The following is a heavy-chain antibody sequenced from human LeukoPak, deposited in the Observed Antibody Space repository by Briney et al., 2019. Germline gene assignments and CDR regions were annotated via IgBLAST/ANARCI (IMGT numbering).Heavy chain of an antibody. CDR2: IKSKTDGGTI. Sequence: PGGSLRLSCAASGFTFTTFWMSWVRQAPGKGLEWVGRIKSKTDGGTIDYAAPVKGRFTISRDDSKNTLYLQMNSLETEDTAVYYCTTGYGVVNYFDRWGQGTLVTVSS. V-gene: IGHV3-15*01. CDR3: TTGYGVVNYFDR. D-gene: IGHD3-3*01. J-gene: IGHJ4*02. CDR1: GFTFTTFW.